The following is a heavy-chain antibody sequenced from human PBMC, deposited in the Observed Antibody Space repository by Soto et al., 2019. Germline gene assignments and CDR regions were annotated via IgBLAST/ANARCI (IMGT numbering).Heavy chain of an antibody. CDR3: ATYDVGTIIQDY. Sequence: TLSLTCAISGGSSSSHSKSWVRQPPGKGLEWIGEIHHDGSTNYNPSLKSRVTISGDTSKNHFSLELSSVTAADTAVYYCATYDVGTIIQDYWGQGTLVTVS. CDR1: GGSSSSHS. V-gene: IGHV4-34*01. J-gene: IGHJ4*02. CDR2: IHHDGST. D-gene: IGHD2-21*02.